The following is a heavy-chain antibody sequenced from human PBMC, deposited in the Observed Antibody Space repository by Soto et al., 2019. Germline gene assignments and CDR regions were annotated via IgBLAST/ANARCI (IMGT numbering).Heavy chain of an antibody. V-gene: IGHV4-30-4*01. CDR1: GASIRSTDYY. J-gene: IGHJ5*02. CDR3: VTTARDGAVAPHWLDR. D-gene: IGHD2-21*02. CDR2: VYYTGST. Sequence: SETLSLTCTVSGASIRSTDYYWSWIRQAPGKGLEWIGYVYYTGSTYYNPSLMSRLTISVDTSKNQFSLNLTSVTAAETAVYYCVTTARDGAVAPHWLDRWGQGTQVTVSS.